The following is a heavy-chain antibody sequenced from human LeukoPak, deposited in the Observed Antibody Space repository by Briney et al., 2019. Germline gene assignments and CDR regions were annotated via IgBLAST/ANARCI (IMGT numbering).Heavy chain of an antibody. CDR3: ARGGPDMDV. D-gene: IGHD3-16*01. Sequence: GGSLRLSCAASGFSFSSYWMSWVRQAPGEGLEWVANIKQDGSEKYYMDSVKGRFTISRDNAKNSVYLQMNSLRAEDTAVYYCARGGPDMDVWGKGTTVTVSS. V-gene: IGHV3-7*01. J-gene: IGHJ6*03. CDR1: GFSFSSYW. CDR2: IKQDGSEK.